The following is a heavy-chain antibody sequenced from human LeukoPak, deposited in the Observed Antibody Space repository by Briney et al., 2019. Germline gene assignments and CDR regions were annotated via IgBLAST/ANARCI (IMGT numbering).Heavy chain of an antibody. V-gene: IGHV4-34*01. Sequence: SETLSLTGAVYGGSFSGDYRSWIGQPPGKALECIGEINHSGSANYNPSLKSRVTISVDTSKNQFSLKLSSVTAADTAVYYCARGGPRENYDILTGYYANDYYYYGMVVWGQGTTVTVSS. CDR1: GGSFSGDY. CDR3: ARGGPRENYDILTGYYANDYYYYGMVV. J-gene: IGHJ6*02. CDR2: INHSGSA. D-gene: IGHD3-9*01.